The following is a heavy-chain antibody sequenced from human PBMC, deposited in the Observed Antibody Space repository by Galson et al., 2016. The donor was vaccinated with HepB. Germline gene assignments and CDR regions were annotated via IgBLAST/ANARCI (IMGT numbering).Heavy chain of an antibody. CDR2: IYYSGST. CDR3: ARTTYGSGSPVDY. D-gene: IGHD3-10*01. Sequence: TLSLTCTVSGGSISSSSYYWGWIRQPPGKGLEWIGRIYYSGSTYYNPSLNSRVTISVDTSKRWFSLRLSSVTAADTAVYYCARTTYGSGSPVDYWGQGTLVTVSS. J-gene: IGHJ4*02. CDR1: GGSISSSSYY. V-gene: IGHV4-39*07.